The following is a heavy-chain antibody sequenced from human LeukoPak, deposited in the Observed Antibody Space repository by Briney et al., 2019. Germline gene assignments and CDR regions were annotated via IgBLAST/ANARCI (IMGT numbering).Heavy chain of an antibody. J-gene: IGHJ4*02. V-gene: IGHV4-39*01. Sequence: SETLSLTCTVSGGSISSSTYYWAWIRQPPGKGLEWIATIHHSGSTYYKPSLRSGVTISVDTSRNQSSLKLSSVTVADTAVYYCARLGGYYDPPGYWGQGTLVTVSS. CDR2: IHHSGST. D-gene: IGHD3-22*01. CDR3: ARLGGYYDPPGY. CDR1: GGSISSSTYY.